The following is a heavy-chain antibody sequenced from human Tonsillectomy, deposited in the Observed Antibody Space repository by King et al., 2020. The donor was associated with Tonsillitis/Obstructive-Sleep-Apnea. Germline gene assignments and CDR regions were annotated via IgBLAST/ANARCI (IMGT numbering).Heavy chain of an antibody. V-gene: IGHV5-51*01. J-gene: IGHJ4*02. D-gene: IGHD3-16*01. Sequence: QLVQSGAEVKKPGESLKISRTGSGYSFNTYWIGWVRQMPGKGLEWMGVIYPGDSDARYSPSFQGQVTISADKSINTAYLQWSSLKASDTAVYYCARQFVDDYFDYWGQGTLLTVSS. CDR3: ARQFVDDYFDY. CDR1: GYSFNTYW. CDR2: IYPGDSDA.